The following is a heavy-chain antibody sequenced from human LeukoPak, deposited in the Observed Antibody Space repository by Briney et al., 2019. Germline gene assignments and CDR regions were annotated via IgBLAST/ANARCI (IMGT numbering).Heavy chain of an antibody. CDR2: IYYSGST. CDR3: ARGRSGWYRANSFDY. V-gene: IGHV4-59*12. Sequence: PSETLSLTCTVSGGSISSYYWSWVRQPPGKGLEWIGYIYYSGSTNYNPSLKSRVTISVDTSKNQFSLKLSSVTAADTAVYYCARGRSGWYRANSFDYWGQGTLVTVSS. D-gene: IGHD6-19*01. J-gene: IGHJ4*02. CDR1: GGSISSYY.